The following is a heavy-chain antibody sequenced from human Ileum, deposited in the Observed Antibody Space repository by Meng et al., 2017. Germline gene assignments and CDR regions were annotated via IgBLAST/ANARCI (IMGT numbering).Heavy chain of an antibody. J-gene: IGHJ4*02. CDR2: IYYSGST. V-gene: IGHV4-61*01. Sequence: HVQLQECGLRMMRPSEPLSLACTVSGGSVSCGSYYWSWIRQPPGKGLEWIGHIYYSGSTNYNPSLRSRVTISVDMSKNQFSLKLNSVTAADTAIYFCARSSTSPASYFFNYWGQGTLVTVSS. CDR1: GGSVSCGSYY. CDR3: ARSSTSPASYFFNY. D-gene: IGHD6-6*01.